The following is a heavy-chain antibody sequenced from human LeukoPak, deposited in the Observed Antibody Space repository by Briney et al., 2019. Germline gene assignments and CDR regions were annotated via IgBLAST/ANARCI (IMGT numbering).Heavy chain of an antibody. V-gene: IGHV4-34*01. Sequence: KPSETLSLTCAVYGGSFSGYYWSWIRQPPGKGLEWIGEINHSGSTNYNPSLKSRVTISVDTSKNQFSLKLSSVTAADTAVYYCAREPAVAGTGLFVDYWGQGTLVTVSS. D-gene: IGHD6-19*01. CDR3: AREPAVAGTGLFVDY. J-gene: IGHJ4*02. CDR1: GGSFSGYY. CDR2: INHSGST.